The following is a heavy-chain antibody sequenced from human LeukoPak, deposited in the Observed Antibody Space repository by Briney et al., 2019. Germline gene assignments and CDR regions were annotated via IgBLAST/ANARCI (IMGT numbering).Heavy chain of an antibody. CDR1: GFTFDDYG. D-gene: IGHD6-19*01. Sequence: GGSLRLSCAASGFTFDDYGMSWVRQAPGKGLEWVSGINWNGGSTGYADSVEGRFTISRDNAKNSLYLQMNSLRAEDTALYYCAREYSSGWTGGFDPWGQGTLVTVSS. J-gene: IGHJ5*02. CDR2: INWNGGST. CDR3: AREYSSGWTGGFDP. V-gene: IGHV3-20*04.